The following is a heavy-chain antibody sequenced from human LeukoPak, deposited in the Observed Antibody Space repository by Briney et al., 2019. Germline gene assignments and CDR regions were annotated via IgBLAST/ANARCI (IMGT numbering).Heavy chain of an antibody. CDR1: GGSLSGHY. CDR3: ARLLDNDISGDPDTFDV. V-gene: IGHV4-59*11. J-gene: IGHJ3*01. CDR2: VSYTGGT. Sequence: SETLSLTCTVSGGSLSGHYWSWIRQPPGKRLEWIGYVSYTGGTEYNPSLQSRVTISIDTSKSQFSLKLTSVTSADTAVYSCARLLDNDISGDPDTFDVWGQGTTVIVSS. D-gene: IGHD3-22*01.